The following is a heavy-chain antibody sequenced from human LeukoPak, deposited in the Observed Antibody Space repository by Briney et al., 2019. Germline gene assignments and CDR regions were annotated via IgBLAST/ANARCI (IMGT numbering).Heavy chain of an antibody. J-gene: IGHJ4*02. CDR1: GFTFSDAW. D-gene: IGHD1-7*01. CDR2: IKQDGSEK. V-gene: IGHV3-7*01. CDR3: ARDPGTTQVRKYFDY. Sequence: PGGSLRLSCSASGFTFSDAWMSWVRQAPGKGLGWVANIKQDGSEKYYVDSVKGRFTISRDNAKNSLYLQMNSLRAEDTAVYYCARDPGTTQVRKYFDYWGQGTLVTVSS.